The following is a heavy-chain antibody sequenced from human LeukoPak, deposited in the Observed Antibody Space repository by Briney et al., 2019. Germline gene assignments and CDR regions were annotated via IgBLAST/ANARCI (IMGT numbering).Heavy chain of an antibody. CDR1: GFTFGDYA. J-gene: IGHJ3*02. Sequence: GGSLRLPCTASGFTFGDYAMSWVRQAPGKGLEWVGFIRSKAYGGTTEYAASVKGRFTISRDDSKSIAYLQMNSLKTEDTAVYYCTRVNRDAFDIWGQGTMVTVSS. CDR2: IRSKAYGGTT. V-gene: IGHV3-49*04. CDR3: TRVNRDAFDI.